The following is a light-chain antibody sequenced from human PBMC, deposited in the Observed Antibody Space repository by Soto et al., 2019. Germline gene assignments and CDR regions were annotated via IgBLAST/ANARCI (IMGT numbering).Light chain of an antibody. Sequence: QSVLTQPPSASGTPGQRVTISCSGSSSNIGDNPVNWYQHFPGAAPKLLIYLNDQRPSGVPDRLYGSKSGTSASLVISGLQPEDEAVYYCAAWDDSLNALFGTGTKVTVL. CDR3: AAWDDSLNAL. CDR2: LND. V-gene: IGLV1-44*01. J-gene: IGLJ1*01. CDR1: SSNIGDNP.